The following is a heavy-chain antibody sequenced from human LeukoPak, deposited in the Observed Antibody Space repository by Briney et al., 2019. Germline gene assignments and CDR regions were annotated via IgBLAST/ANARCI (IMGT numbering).Heavy chain of an antibody. D-gene: IGHD1-26*01. V-gene: IGHV3-30*02. CDR3: ARDPYSGSYGNYYYYFMDV. Sequence: GWSLTLSCPACGFIFSSYGMHWVRQAPGKGLEGVAFIRYDGNNKYYADSVKGRFTISRGNSKNTLYLQMNSLRAEDTAVYYCARDPYSGSYGNYYYYFMDVWGKGTTVTISS. J-gene: IGHJ6*03. CDR1: GFIFSSYG. CDR2: IRYDGNNK.